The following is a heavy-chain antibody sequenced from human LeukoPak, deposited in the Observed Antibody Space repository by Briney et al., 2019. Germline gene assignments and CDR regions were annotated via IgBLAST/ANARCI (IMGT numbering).Heavy chain of an antibody. J-gene: IGHJ4*02. CDR2: IYYSGST. CDR3: ARGGYSYGSQPDNFDY. V-gene: IGHV4-30-4*08. CDR1: GGSFSGYY. Sequence: KSSETLSLTCAVYGGSFSGYYWSWIRQPPGKGLEWIGYIYYSGSTYYNPSLKSRVIISVDTPKNQFSLKLSSVTAADTAVYYCARGGYSYGSQPDNFDYWGQGTLVTVSS. D-gene: IGHD5-18*01.